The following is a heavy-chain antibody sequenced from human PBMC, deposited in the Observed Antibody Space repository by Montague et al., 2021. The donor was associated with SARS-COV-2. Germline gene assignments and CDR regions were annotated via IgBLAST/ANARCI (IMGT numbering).Heavy chain of an antibody. CDR1: GGSITGYY. V-gene: IGHV4-59*01. CDR3: VRDHPYGGPRGAYDI. CDR2: IYDCGAV. Sequence: SETLSLTCTVSGGSITGYYWSWLRRSPGKGLEWIAYIYDCGAVNYNPSXXSRATISTDTSKNQLSLKVNSVTAADTAVYYCVRDHPYGGPRGAYDIWGQGTVVTVSS. J-gene: IGHJ3*02. D-gene: IGHD4-23*01.